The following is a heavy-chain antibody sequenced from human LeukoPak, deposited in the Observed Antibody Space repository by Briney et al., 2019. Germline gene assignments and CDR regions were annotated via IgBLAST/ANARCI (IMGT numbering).Heavy chain of an antibody. CDR2: ISAYNGNT. CDR3: ARGRPRCIIGIAVAGKGSYYYYYYMDV. J-gene: IGHJ6*03. Sequence: GASVKVSCKASGYTFTSYGISWVRQAPGQGLEWMGWISAYNGNTNYAQKLQGRVTMTTDTSTSTAYMELRSLRSDDTAVYYCARGRPRCIIGIAVAGKGSYYYYYYMDVWGKETTVTISS. CDR1: GYTFTSYG. V-gene: IGHV1-18*01. D-gene: IGHD6-19*01.